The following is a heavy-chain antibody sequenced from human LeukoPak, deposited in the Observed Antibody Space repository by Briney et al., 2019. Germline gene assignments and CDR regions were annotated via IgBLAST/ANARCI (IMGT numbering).Heavy chain of an antibody. CDR3: ARVEVVAATGDAFDI. CDR2: IYYSGST. V-gene: IGHV4-39*01. D-gene: IGHD2-15*01. J-gene: IGHJ3*02. CDR1: GGSISSSSYY. Sequence: PSETLSLTCTVSGGSISSSSYYWGWIRQPPGKGLEWIGSIYYSGSTYYNPSLKSRVTISVDTSKNQFSLKLNSVTAADTAVYYCARVEVVAATGDAFDIWGQGTMVTVSS.